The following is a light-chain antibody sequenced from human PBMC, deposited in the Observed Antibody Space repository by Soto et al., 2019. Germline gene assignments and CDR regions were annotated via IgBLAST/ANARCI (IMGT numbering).Light chain of an antibody. CDR3: HQYGSSPRT. J-gene: IGKJ5*01. CDR1: QDVSSSY. CDR2: GTS. V-gene: IGKV3-20*01. Sequence: EIVLTQSPGTLSLSPGERATLSCRASQDVSSSYLAWYQQKLGQAPRLLMYGTSNRATGIPDRFSGSGSGTDFTLTISRLEPEDFAVYYCHQYGSSPRTFGQGTRLEIK.